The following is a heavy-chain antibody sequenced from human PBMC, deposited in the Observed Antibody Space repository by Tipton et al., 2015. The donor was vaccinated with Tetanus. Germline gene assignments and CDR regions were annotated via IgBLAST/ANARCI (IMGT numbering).Heavy chain of an antibody. CDR1: GVSISSNSYY. J-gene: IGHJ4*02. CDR3: ARWIAVTGTDFDF. Sequence: TLSLTCTVSGVSISSNSYYWGWIRQPPGKGLEWIGTVFHSGPTYYNPSLKSRVTISVDPAKNQFSLKLTSVTAADTAVYYCARWIAVTGTDFDFWGQGTLVTVSS. D-gene: IGHD6-19*01. CDR2: VFHSGPT. V-gene: IGHV4-39*01.